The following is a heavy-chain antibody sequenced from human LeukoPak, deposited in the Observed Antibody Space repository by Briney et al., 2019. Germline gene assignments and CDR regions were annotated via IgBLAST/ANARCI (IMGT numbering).Heavy chain of an antibody. CDR1: GFTFDYYG. CDR3: ARIQAGQGAFDI. CDR2: INWNGGST. Sequence: PGGSLRLSCAASGFTFDYYGMSWVRQAPGKGLEWVSGINWNGGSTGYADSVKGRFTISRDNAKNSLYLQMNSLRAEDTALSYCARIQAGQGAFDIWGQGTMVTVSS. J-gene: IGHJ3*02. D-gene: IGHD2-2*01. V-gene: IGHV3-20*04.